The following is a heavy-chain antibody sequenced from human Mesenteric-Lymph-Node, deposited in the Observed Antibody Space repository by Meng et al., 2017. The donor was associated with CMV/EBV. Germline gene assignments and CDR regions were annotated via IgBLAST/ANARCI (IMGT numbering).Heavy chain of an antibody. D-gene: IGHD1-26*01. Sequence: SETLSLTCAVYGGSFSGYYWSWIRQPPGKGLEWIGEINHSGSTNYNPSLKSRVTISVDTSKNQFSLKLSSVTAADTAVYYCARGPRYSGLFYSWGQGTLVTVSS. J-gene: IGHJ4*02. CDR2: INHSGST. CDR1: GGSFSGYY. V-gene: IGHV4-34*01. CDR3: ARGPRYSGLFYS.